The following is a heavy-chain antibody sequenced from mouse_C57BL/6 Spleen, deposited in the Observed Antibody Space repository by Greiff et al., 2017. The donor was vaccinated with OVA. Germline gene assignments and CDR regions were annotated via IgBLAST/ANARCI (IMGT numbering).Heavy chain of an antibody. CDR3: ARSPPGYYYGSSEDAMDY. J-gene: IGHJ4*01. D-gene: IGHD1-1*01. CDR2: IHPNSGST. CDR1: GYTFTSYW. V-gene: IGHV1-64*01. Sequence: QVQLQQPGAELVKPGASVKLSCKASGYTFTSYWMHWVKQRPGQGLEWIGMIHPNSGSTNYNEKFKSKATLSVDNASSTAYMKLSSLTSEDSAVYYCARSPPGYYYGSSEDAMDYWGQGTSVTVAS.